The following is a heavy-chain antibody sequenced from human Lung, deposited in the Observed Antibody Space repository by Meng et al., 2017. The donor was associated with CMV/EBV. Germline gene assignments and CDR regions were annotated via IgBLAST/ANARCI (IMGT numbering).Heavy chain of an antibody. CDR2: ISASGNT. Sequence: QGQVWEAGPGLVHPSENLSLTCTVSGDSITSSYWSWIRQPAGKGLEWIGRISASGNTRYNPSLKSRVTMSVDTSKNQFSLKLSSVTAADTAVYYCARDFGSSWYPNWFDPWGQGTLVTVSS. CDR3: ARDFGSSWYPNWFDP. CDR1: GDSITSSY. J-gene: IGHJ5*02. V-gene: IGHV4-4*07. D-gene: IGHD6-13*01.